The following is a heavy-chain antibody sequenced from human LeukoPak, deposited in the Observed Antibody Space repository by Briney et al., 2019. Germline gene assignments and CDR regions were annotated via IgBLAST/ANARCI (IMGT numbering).Heavy chain of an antibody. CDR3: ASGKXTSXFDY. CDR2: ISPNSGVT. CDR1: RYTFSGYY. J-gene: IGHJ4*02. Sequence: ASVKVSCKASRYTFSGYYMHWVRQAPGQGLQWMGRISPNSGVTHHAQEFQGRVTMTWDTSISTAYMEMSSLRSDDTAVYYCASGKXTSXFDYWGQGTLVTVSS. V-gene: IGHV1-2*02.